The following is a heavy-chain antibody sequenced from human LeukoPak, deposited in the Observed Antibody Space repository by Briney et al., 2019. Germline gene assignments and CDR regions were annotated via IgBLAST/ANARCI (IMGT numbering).Heavy chain of an antibody. CDR2: IYSGGST. V-gene: IGHV3-53*01. CDR1: GFTVSSNY. D-gene: IGHD3-10*01. J-gene: IGHJ5*02. Sequence: GGSLRLSCAASGFTVSSNYMSWVRQAPGKGLEWVSVIYSGGSTYYADSVKGRFTISRDNSKNTLYLQMNSLRAEDTAVYYCARVRFVTMVRGVISWFDPWGQGTLATVSS. CDR3: ARVRFVTMVRGVISWFDP.